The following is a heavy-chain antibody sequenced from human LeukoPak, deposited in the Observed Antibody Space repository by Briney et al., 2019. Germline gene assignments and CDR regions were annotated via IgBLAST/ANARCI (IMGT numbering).Heavy chain of an antibody. J-gene: IGHJ4*02. D-gene: IGHD6-19*01. Sequence: ASVKVSCKVSGYTLTELSMHWVRQAPGKGLEWMGGFDPEDGETIYAQKFQGRVTMTEDTSTDTAYMELSSLRSEDTAVYYCATGLRYSSGWSDVEFDYWGQGTLVTVSA. CDR3: ATGLRYSSGWSDVEFDY. CDR1: GYTLTELS. V-gene: IGHV1-24*01. CDR2: FDPEDGET.